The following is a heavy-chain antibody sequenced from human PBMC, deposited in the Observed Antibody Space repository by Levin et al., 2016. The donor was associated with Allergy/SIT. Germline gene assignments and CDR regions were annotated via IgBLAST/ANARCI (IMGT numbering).Heavy chain of an antibody. CDR2: INHSGST. D-gene: IGHD6-19*01. CDR1: GGSFSSYY. CDR3: ATVYSNDWYTY. Sequence: SETLSLTCTVYGGSFSSYYWSWIRQPPGKGLEWIGEINHSGSTNYNPSLKSRVTISVDTSKNQFSLRLSSVTAADTAVYYCATVYSNDWYTYWGQGTLVTVSS. V-gene: IGHV4-34*01. J-gene: IGHJ4*02.